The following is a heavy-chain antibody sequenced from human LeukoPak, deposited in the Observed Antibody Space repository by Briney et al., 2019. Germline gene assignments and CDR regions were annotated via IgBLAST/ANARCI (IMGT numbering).Heavy chain of an antibody. CDR2: TYYRSKWYN. V-gene: IGHV6-1*01. CDR3: ARALMTRVTTFVWDNWFDP. D-gene: IGHD4-17*01. CDR1: GDSVSSNSAA. J-gene: IGHJ5*02. Sequence: SQTLSLTCAISGDSVSSNSAAWNWIRQSPSRGLEWLGRTYYRSKWYNDYAVSVRSRVTINPDTSKNQFSMQLNSVTPEDTAVYYCARALMTRVTTFVWDNWFDPWGQGTLVTVSS.